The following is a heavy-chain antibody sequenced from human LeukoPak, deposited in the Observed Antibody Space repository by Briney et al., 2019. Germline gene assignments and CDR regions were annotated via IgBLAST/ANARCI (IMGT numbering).Heavy chain of an antibody. Sequence: SETLSLTCTVSGGSISSYYWSWIRQYAGKGLEWIGRIYASGGTNYNPSLKSRVTMSVDTLKSQFSLKLNSVTAADTAVYYCARAKDNYRGNDAFDIWGQGTMVTVSS. CDR1: GGSISSYY. D-gene: IGHD3-16*02. V-gene: IGHV4-4*07. J-gene: IGHJ3*02. CDR2: IYASGGT. CDR3: ARAKDNYRGNDAFDI.